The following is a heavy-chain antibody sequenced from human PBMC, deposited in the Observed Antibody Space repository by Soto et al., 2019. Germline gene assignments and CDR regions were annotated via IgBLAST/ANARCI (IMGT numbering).Heavy chain of an antibody. CDR3: GKEGGSYYDVWGGTPPADY. CDR1: GFTFSNYA. Sequence: EVQLLESGGGLVQPGGSLRLSCAASGFTFSNYAMTWVRQAAGKGLEWVSAITGSGGTTYYADSVKGRFTISRDNSNNTLYLQMSSLRVDDTAVYYCGKEGGSYYDVWGGTPPADYWGQGTLVTVSS. V-gene: IGHV3-23*01. CDR2: ITGSGGTT. D-gene: IGHD3-3*01. J-gene: IGHJ4*02.